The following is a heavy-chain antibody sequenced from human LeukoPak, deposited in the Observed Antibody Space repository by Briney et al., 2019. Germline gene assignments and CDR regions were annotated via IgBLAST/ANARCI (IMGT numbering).Heavy chain of an antibody. D-gene: IGHD2-2*01. V-gene: IGHV1-2*02. Sequence: ASVKVSCKASGYTFSGYYMHWVRQAPGQGLEWMGWINPNSGGTNYAQKIQGRVTVARDTSISTAYMELSRLRSDDTAVYYCAREADCSSSSCHLDYWGQGTLVTVSS. CDR3: AREADCSSSSCHLDY. CDR1: GYTFSGYY. J-gene: IGHJ4*02. CDR2: INPNSGGT.